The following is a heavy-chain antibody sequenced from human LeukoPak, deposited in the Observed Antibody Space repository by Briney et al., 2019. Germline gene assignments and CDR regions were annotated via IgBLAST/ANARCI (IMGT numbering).Heavy chain of an antibody. D-gene: IGHD2-15*01. J-gene: IGHJ6*03. CDR1: GGSISSYY. V-gene: IGHV4-59*01. CDR2: IYYSGST. CDR3: ARVSGCSGGSCYSPSYYYYYYMDV. Sequence: SETLSLTCTVSGGSISSYYWSWIRQPPGKGLDWIGYIYYSGSTNYNPSLKSRVTISVDTSKKQFSLKLSSVTAADTAVYYCARVSGCSGGSCYSPSYYYYYYMDVWGKGTTVTVSS.